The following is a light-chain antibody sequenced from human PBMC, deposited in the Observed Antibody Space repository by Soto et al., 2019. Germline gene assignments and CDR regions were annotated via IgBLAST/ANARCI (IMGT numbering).Light chain of an antibody. Sequence: QSALTQPASVSGSPGQSITISCTGTSSDVGDYKYVSWYQQHPDKAPKLIIFVNSNRPSGVSNRFSGSKSGNTASLTISGLQAEDEADYYCSSDTSSHTPYVFGTGTKVTVL. CDR1: SSDVGDYKY. CDR3: SSDTSSHTPYV. V-gene: IGLV2-14*01. CDR2: VNS. J-gene: IGLJ1*01.